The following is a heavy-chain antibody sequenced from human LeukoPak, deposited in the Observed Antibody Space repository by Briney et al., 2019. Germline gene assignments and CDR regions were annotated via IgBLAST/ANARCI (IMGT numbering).Heavy chain of an antibody. V-gene: IGHV5-51*01. D-gene: IGHD6-19*01. Sequence: GESLQISCKGSGYSFTSYWIGWVRQIPGKGLEWMGIIYPGDSDTRYSPSFQGQVTISADKSISTAYLQWSSLKASDTAMYYCARLGDSSGWYFDYWGQGTLVTVSS. J-gene: IGHJ4*02. CDR1: GYSFTSYW. CDR2: IYPGDSDT. CDR3: ARLGDSSGWYFDY.